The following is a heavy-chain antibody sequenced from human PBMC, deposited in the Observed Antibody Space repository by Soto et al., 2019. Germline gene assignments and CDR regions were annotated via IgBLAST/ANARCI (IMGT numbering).Heavy chain of an antibody. CDR2: IRSSPSYI. V-gene: IGHV3-21*01. J-gene: IGHJ6*02. CDR3: ARMSIVGRRDYYYGMDV. D-gene: IGHD6-6*01. Sequence: GGSLRLSCAASEFTFSDYSVNWVRQAPGKGLEWVSSIRSSPSYIYYADSVKGRFTISRDSAKNSLYLQMNSLRAEDTAVYYCARMSIVGRRDYYYGMDVWGQGTTVTVSS. CDR1: EFTFSDYS.